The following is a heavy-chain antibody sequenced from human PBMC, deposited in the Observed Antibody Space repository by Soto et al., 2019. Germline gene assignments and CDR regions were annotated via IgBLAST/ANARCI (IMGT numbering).Heavy chain of an antibody. V-gene: IGHV3-21*01. CDR1: GFTFSSHS. D-gene: IGHD5-12*01. J-gene: IGHJ4*02. CDR3: ARVFTSLVATTPYFDY. CDR2: ISSSSSYI. Sequence: GSLRLSCAASGFTFSSHSMNWVRQAPGKGLEWVSSISSSSSYIYYADSVKGRFTISRDNAKNSLYLQMNSLRAEDTAVYYCARVFTSLVATTPYFDYWGQGTLVTVSS.